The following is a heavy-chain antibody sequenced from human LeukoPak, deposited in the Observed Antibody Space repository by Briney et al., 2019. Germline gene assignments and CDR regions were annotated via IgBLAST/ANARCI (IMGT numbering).Heavy chain of an antibody. Sequence: ASVKVSCKASGYTFTGYYMHWVRQAPGQGLEWMGIINPSGGSTSYAQKFQGRVTMTRDTSTSTVYMELSSLRSEDTAVYYCARPVGVWGFDPWGQGTLVTVSS. CDR3: ARPVGVWGFDP. CDR1: GYTFTGYY. V-gene: IGHV1-46*01. CDR2: INPSGGST. D-gene: IGHD1-26*01. J-gene: IGHJ5*02.